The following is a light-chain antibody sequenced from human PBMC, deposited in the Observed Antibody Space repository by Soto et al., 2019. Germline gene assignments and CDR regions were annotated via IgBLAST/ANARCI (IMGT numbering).Light chain of an antibody. CDR3: QHYNNWPPYT. CDR2: GAS. Sequence: EIVMTQSPATLSVSPGERATLSCRASQNVGSNLAWYQQRPGQAPRLLIYGASTRATGIPARFTGSGSGTDFTLTISSLQSEDFAVYYCQHYNNWPPYTFGQGTKLLIK. J-gene: IGKJ2*01. V-gene: IGKV3-15*01. CDR1: QNVGSN.